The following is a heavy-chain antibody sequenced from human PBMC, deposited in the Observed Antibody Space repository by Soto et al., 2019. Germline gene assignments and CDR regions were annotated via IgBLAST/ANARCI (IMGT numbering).Heavy chain of an antibody. Sequence: SETLSLTCAVYGGSFSGYYWSWIRQPPGKGLEWIGEINHSGSTNYNPSLKSRVTISVDTSKNQFSLKVNSVTAADTAVYYCARGGGYGAFDCCGQGTLVTVSS. V-gene: IGHV4-34*01. CDR3: ARGGGYGAFDC. D-gene: IGHD5-18*01. CDR2: INHSGST. CDR1: GGSFSGYY. J-gene: IGHJ4*02.